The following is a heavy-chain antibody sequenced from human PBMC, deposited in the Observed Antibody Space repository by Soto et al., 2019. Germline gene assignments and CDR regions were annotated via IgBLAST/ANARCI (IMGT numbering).Heavy chain of an antibody. V-gene: IGHV1-2*04. D-gene: IGHD5-18*01. Sequence: QVQLVQSGAEVKKPGASVKVSCKASGYTFTDYYMHWVRQAPGQGLEWMGWINPNSGGTNYAQKFQGWVTMTRDTSISTAYMELSRLRSDDTAVYYCARGGGLRYSYGYRYYFDYWGQGTLVTVSS. CDR1: GYTFTDYY. J-gene: IGHJ4*02. CDR3: ARGGGLRYSYGYRYYFDY. CDR2: INPNSGGT.